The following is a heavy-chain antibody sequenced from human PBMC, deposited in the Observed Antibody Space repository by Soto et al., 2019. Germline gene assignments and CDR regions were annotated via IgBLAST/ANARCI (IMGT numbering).Heavy chain of an antibody. J-gene: IGHJ6*02. CDR1: GGSISSSSYY. V-gene: IGHV4-39*01. D-gene: IGHD6-13*01. CDR3: ARRPLDQYISSWYYYYYGMDV. Sequence: ETLSLTCTVSGGSISSSSYYWGWIRQPPGKGLEWIGSIYYSGSTYYNPSLKSRVTISVDTSKNQFSLKLSSVTAADTAVYYCARRPLDQYISSWYYYYYGMDVWGQGTTVTVSS. CDR2: IYYSGST.